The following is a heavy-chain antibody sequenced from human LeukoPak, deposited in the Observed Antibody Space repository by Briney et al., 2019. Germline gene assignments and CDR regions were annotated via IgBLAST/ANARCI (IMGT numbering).Heavy chain of an antibody. CDR2: IWYDGSNK. J-gene: IGHJ4*02. CDR3: AKDRCVATMYFDY. CDR1: GFTFSSYA. D-gene: IGHD5-12*01. V-gene: IGHV3-33*06. Sequence: GRSLRLSCAASGFTFSSYAMHWVRQAPGKGLEWVAVIWYDGSNKYYADSVKGRFTISRDNSKNTLYLQMNSLRAEDTAVYYCAKDRCVATMYFDYWGQGTLVTVSS.